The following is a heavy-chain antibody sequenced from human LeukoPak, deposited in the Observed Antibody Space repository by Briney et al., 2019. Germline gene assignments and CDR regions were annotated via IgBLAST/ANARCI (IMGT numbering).Heavy chain of an antibody. V-gene: IGHV3-64D*06. D-gene: IGHD3-10*01. Sequence: PGGSLRLSCSASGFTFSRYAMHWVRQAPGKGLEYVSAISSNGGSTYYADSVKGGFTISRDNSKNTLYLQMSSLRAEDTAVYYCVKDGSGSYYTYYFDYWGQGTLVTVSS. J-gene: IGHJ4*02. CDR1: GFTFSRYA. CDR3: VKDGSGSYYTYYFDY. CDR2: ISSNGGST.